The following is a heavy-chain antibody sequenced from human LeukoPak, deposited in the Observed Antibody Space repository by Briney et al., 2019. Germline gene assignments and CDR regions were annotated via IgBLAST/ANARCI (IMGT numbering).Heavy chain of an antibody. CDR3: ARATNYAGVFDY. CDR2: IYYSGST. V-gene: IGHV4-59*01. D-gene: IGHD2-2*01. CDR1: GGSSSNYY. Sequence: PSETLSLTCIVSGGSSSNYYWSWIRQPPGKGLEWIGYIYYSGSTNYNPSLKSRVTVSVNTSKNQFSLKLSSVTAADTAVYYCARATNYAGVFDYWGQGTLVTVSS. J-gene: IGHJ4*02.